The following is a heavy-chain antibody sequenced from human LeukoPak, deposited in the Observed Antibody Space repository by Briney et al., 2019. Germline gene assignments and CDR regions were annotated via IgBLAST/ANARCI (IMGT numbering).Heavy chain of an antibody. Sequence: GGSLRLSCASSGFTFSSYSMSCVRQAPGKGLEWVSSISSNNDYIYYADSVKGRFTISRDNAKNSLFLQMNSLRAEDTAVYYCARVAVAAAGTDYWGQGTLVTVSS. CDR1: GFTFSSYS. J-gene: IGHJ4*02. V-gene: IGHV3-21*01. CDR3: ARVAVAAAGTDY. D-gene: IGHD6-13*01. CDR2: ISSNNDYI.